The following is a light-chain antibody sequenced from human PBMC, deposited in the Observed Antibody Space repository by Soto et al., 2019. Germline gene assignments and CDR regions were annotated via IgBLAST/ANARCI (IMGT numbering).Light chain of an antibody. CDR2: TSF. J-gene: IGKJ1*01. Sequence: IQMTQSPSSLSASVGDRVSITCRASQSIGTFLNWYQQKPGEAPNLLIHTSFTLYSGVPSRFSGTGSGTDFTLTISSLQPEDFATYFCQQASSAEWTFGQGTKV. CDR3: QQASSAEWT. V-gene: IGKV1-39*01. CDR1: QSIGTF.